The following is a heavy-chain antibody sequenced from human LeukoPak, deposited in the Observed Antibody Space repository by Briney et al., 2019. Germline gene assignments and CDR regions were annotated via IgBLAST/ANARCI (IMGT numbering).Heavy chain of an antibody. Sequence: ASVKVSCKASGYTFTSYYMHWVRQAPGQGLEWMGIINPSGGSTSYAQKFQGRVTMTRNTSISTAYMELSSLRSEDTAVYYCARAERFFDPWGQGTLVTVSS. CDR3: ARAERFFDP. CDR2: INPSGGST. CDR1: GYTFTSYY. D-gene: IGHD3-10*01. V-gene: IGHV1-46*01. J-gene: IGHJ5*02.